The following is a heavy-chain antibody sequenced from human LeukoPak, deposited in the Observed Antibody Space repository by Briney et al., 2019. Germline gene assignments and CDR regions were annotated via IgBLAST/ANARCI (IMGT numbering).Heavy chain of an antibody. V-gene: IGHV3-30*18. D-gene: IGHD2-2*01. CDR2: ISYDGSNK. CDR3: AKGAGYCSSTSCSSDY. CDR1: GFTFSSYG. Sequence: GGSLRLSCAASGFTFSSYGMHWVRQAPGKGLEWVAVISYDGSNKYYADSVKGRFTISRDNSKNTLYLQMNSLRAEDTAVYHCAKGAGYCSSTSCSSDYWGQGTLVTVSS. J-gene: IGHJ4*02.